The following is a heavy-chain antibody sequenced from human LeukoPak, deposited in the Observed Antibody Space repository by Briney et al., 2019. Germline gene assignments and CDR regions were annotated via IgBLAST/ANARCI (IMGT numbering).Heavy chain of an antibody. CDR2: ISDSSDTI. Sequence: PGGSLRLSCAASGFTFSIYSMNWVRQAPGKGLEWLSYISDSSDTIYYADSVKGRFTISRDNAKNSLYLQINSLRAEDTAVYYCARGQFNSAPEDYWGQGTLVTVSS. CDR3: ARGQFNSAPEDY. D-gene: IGHD2/OR15-2a*01. V-gene: IGHV3-48*01. CDR1: GFTFSIYS. J-gene: IGHJ4*02.